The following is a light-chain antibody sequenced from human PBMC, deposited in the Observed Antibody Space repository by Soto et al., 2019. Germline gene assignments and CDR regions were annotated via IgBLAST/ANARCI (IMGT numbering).Light chain of an antibody. CDR3: QQYGSSPQT. CDR2: GAS. J-gene: IGKJ1*01. Sequence: EIVLTQSPGTLSLSPGKRATLSCRASQSVRSSYLAWYQQKPGQAPRLLIYGASSRATGIPDRFSGSGSGTDFTLTIFRLEPEDFAVYYCQQYGSSPQTFGQGTKVDIK. CDR1: QSVRSSY. V-gene: IGKV3-20*01.